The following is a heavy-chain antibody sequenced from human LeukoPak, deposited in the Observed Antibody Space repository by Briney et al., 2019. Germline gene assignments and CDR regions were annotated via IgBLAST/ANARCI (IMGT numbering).Heavy chain of an antibody. V-gene: IGHV3-74*01. CDR3: SRGDLPATAGDPWFDY. J-gene: IGHJ5*01. Sequence: HPGGSLRLSCAASGFTFSSYWMHWVRQAPGKGLVWVSRIKSDESSTSYADSVKGRFTISRDNAKNTLYLQMNSLRAEDTAVYSCSRGDLPATAGDPWFDYWGQGTLVTVSS. D-gene: IGHD2-2*01. CDR2: IKSDESST. CDR1: GFTFSSYW.